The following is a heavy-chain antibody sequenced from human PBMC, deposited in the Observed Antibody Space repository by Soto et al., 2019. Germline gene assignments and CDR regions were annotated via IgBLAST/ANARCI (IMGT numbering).Heavy chain of an antibody. CDR2: IYFGGTT. V-gene: IGHV4-59*08. Sequence: SETLSLTCTVSGGSISPNYWSWVRQPPGKGLEWIGYIYFGGTTMYNPSLKSRVTISVDTSKNQFSLQLTSVTAADTAVYYCARLGGYFQALDSWGQGTLVTVSS. D-gene: IGHD3-22*01. CDR3: ARLGGYFQALDS. CDR1: GGSISPNY. J-gene: IGHJ4*02.